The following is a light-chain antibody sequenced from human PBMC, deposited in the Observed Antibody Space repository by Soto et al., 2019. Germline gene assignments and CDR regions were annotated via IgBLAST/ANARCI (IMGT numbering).Light chain of an antibody. CDR2: EVV. CDR3: CSYTSSSTRV. CDR1: SSDIGGYNY. J-gene: IGLJ2*01. V-gene: IGLV2-14*01. Sequence: QYALTQPASVSGSPGQSITISCPGTSSDIGGYNYVSWYQQHPGKAPKLMIYEVVNRPSGVSNRFAGSKSGNTASLTISGLQAEDEADYYCCSYTSSSTRVFGGGTKVTVL.